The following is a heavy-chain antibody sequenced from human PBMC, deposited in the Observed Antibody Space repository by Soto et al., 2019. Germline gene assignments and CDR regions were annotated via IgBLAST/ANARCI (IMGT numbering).Heavy chain of an antibody. CDR3: AKDPKYDTYYYYGIDV. D-gene: IGHD3-22*01. CDR1: GVTFSSYG. CDR2: ISYDGSKK. Sequence: QVQLVESGGGVVQPGRSLRLSCAASGVTFSSYGMHWVRQAPGKGLEWVAVISYDGSKKYYADSVKGRFTISRDNSKNTLYLQMNSLRAEDTAVYYCAKDPKYDTYYYYGIDVWGQGTTVTVSS. V-gene: IGHV3-30*18. J-gene: IGHJ6*02.